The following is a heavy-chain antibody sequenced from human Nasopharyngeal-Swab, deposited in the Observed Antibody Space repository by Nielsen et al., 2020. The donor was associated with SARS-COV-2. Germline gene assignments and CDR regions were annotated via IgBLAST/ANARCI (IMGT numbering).Heavy chain of an antibody. CDR2: TEIGGTT. Sequence: GESLKISCAVSGLTVSSTYMSWVRQAPGKGLEWVSVTEIGGTTHYADSVKGRFTISRDNSKNTLYLQMNNVRAEDTAVYYCARDLGGGYCTTTNCPGSWGQGTLVTVSS. CDR1: GLTVSSTY. J-gene: IGHJ1*01. V-gene: IGHV3-53*01. CDR3: ARDLGGGYCTTTNCPGS. D-gene: IGHD2-2*01.